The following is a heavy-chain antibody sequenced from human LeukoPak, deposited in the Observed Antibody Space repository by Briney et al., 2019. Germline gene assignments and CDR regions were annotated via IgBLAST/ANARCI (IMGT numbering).Heavy chain of an antibody. CDR2: INPNSGGT. CDR1: GYTFTGYY. J-gene: IGHJ4*02. Sequence: ASVKVSCKASGYTFTGYYMHWVRQAPGQGLEWMGWINPNSGGTNYAQKFQGRVTMTRDTSISTAYMELSRLRSDDTAVYYCARGPGYYDSSGYLVYWGQGTLDTVSS. V-gene: IGHV1-2*02. D-gene: IGHD3-22*01. CDR3: ARGPGYYDSSGYLVY.